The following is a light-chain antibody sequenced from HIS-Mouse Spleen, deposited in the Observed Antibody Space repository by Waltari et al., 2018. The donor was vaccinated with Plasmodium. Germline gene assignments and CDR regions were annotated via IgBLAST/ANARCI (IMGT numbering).Light chain of an antibody. CDR2: GAS. Sequence: EIVMTQSPATLSASPGERDTLSCRASQSVSSNLAWDQQKPGQAPRLLIYGASTRATGIPARFSGSGSGTEFTLTISSLQSEDFAVYYCQQYNNWPFTFGPGTKVDIK. V-gene: IGKV3-15*01. CDR3: QQYNNWPFT. CDR1: QSVSSN. J-gene: IGKJ3*01.